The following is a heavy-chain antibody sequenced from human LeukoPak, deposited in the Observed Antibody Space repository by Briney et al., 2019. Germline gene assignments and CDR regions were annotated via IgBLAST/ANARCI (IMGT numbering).Heavy chain of an antibody. CDR1: GYTFTGYY. D-gene: IGHD5/OR15-5a*01. CDR2: INPNSGDT. V-gene: IGHV1-2*02. J-gene: IGHJ4*02. CDR3: ARVVSGGVIWAF. Sequence: ASVKVSCKASGYTFTGYYMHWVRQAPGQGLEWMGWINPNSGDTKYAQNLQGRVTLTSDTSINTAYMELSRLRSDDTAVYFCARVVSGGVIWAFWGPGTLGPVLS.